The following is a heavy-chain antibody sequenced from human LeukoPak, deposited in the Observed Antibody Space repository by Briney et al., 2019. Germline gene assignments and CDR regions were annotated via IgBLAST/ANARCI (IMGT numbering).Heavy chain of an antibody. V-gene: IGHV3-23*01. Sequence: GGSLRLSCAASGFTFSSHGMSWVRQTPGKGLEWVSSISTSGDGTVYADSVKGRVTISRDNSKNTLYLQMNSLRAEDTAVYYCAKPYYYDSSGYYKPYYFDYWGQGTLVTVSS. CDR3: AKPYYYDSSGYYKPYYFDY. CDR2: ISTSGDGT. D-gene: IGHD3-22*01. CDR1: GFTFSSHG. J-gene: IGHJ4*02.